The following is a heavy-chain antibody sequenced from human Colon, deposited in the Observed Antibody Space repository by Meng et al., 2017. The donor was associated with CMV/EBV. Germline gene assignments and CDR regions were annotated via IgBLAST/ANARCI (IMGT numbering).Heavy chain of an antibody. Sequence: QVQLVQSGAEVKTPGPSVKVSCKASGISFPGHYIQWVRQAPGQGLEWMGRINPNSGDTIFAQNFQGRLTMTRDSSISTAYMELTSLTSDDTAVYYCARPEHYYHTSGYPGDYFDYWGQGTLVTVSS. J-gene: IGHJ4*02. V-gene: IGHV1-2*06. D-gene: IGHD3-22*01. CDR2: INPNSGDT. CDR1: GISFPGHY. CDR3: ARPEHYYHTSGYPGDYFDY.